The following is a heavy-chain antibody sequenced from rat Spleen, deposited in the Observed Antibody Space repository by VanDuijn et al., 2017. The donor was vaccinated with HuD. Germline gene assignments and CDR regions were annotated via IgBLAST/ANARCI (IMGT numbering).Heavy chain of an antibody. J-gene: IGHJ2*01. D-gene: IGHD1-11*01. V-gene: IGHV5-29*01. CDR3: VTRDGGYPH. Sequence: EVQLVESDGGLVQPGRSLKLSCAASGFTFSDYYMAWVRQAPTKGLEWVATISSDGSRTYYRDSVKGRFTVSRDNAKSTLYLQMDRLRSEDTATYYCVTRDGGYPHWGQGVMVTVSS. CDR2: ISSDGSRT. CDR1: GFTFSDYY.